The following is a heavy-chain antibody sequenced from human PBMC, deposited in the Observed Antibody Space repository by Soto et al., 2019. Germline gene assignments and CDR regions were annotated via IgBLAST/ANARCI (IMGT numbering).Heavy chain of an antibody. D-gene: IGHD2-21*01. J-gene: IGHJ4*02. CDR2: ISSDGRNE. Sequence: QVRLVESGGGVVEPGRSLRLSCVASGFTINRFGMEWVRQAPGKGLEWVALISSDGRNEYYSDSVKGRFTISRDMSKNTVYLQMNSLRVEDTAVYYCASVAEYWGKGTLVTVSS. CDR3: ASVAEY. CDR1: GFTINRFG. V-gene: IGHV3-30*03.